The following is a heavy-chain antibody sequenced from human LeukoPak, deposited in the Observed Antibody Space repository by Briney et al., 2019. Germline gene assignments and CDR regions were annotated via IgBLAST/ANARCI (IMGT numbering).Heavy chain of an antibody. J-gene: IGHJ4*02. CDR1: GYTFTGYY. CDR2: INPNSGGT. Sequence: ASVKVSCKASGYTFTGYYMHWVRQAPGQGREWMGWINPNSGGTNYAQKFQGRVTMTRDTSISTAYMELSRLRSDDTAVYYCARGYDFWSGYLTGWGQGTLVTVSS. V-gene: IGHV1-2*02. D-gene: IGHD3-3*01. CDR3: ARGYDFWSGYLTG.